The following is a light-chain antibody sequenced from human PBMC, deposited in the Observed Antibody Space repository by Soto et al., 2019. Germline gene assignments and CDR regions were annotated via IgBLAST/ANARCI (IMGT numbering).Light chain of an antibody. J-gene: IGKJ5*01. Sequence: DIQMTQSPSTLSASVGDRVTITCRASHSISSWLAWYQQKPGKAPRLLIYDASSLETGVPSRFSGSGSGTDFTLTISRLEPEDFAVYYCQQYGSSPRTFGQGTRLEIK. CDR2: DAS. CDR1: HSISSW. V-gene: IGKV1-5*01. CDR3: QQYGSSPRT.